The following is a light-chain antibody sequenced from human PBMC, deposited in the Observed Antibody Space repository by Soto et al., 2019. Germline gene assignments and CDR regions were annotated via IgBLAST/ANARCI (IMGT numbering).Light chain of an antibody. V-gene: IGKV1-13*02. CDR3: QQYGRTSWT. CDR2: DAS. CDR1: QGISSA. Sequence: AIQLTQSPSSLSASVGDRVTITCRASQGISSALAWYQQKPGKAPKLLIYDASSLESGVPSRFSGSGSGTDFTLTISSLQPEDFAVYYCQQYGRTSWTFGQGTKVEIK. J-gene: IGKJ1*01.